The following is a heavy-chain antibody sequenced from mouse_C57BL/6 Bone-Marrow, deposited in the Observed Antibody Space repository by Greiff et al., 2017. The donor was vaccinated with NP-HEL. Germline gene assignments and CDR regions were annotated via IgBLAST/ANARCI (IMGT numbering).Heavy chain of an antibody. D-gene: IGHD2-3*01. J-gene: IGHJ4*01. CDR3: AREGYDGPYAMDY. Sequence: QVQLQQPGAELVMPGASVKLSCKASGYTFPSYWMHWVKQRPGQGLEWIGEIDPSDSYTNYNQKFKGKSTLTVDKSSSTAYMQLSSLTSEDSAVYYCAREGYDGPYAMDYWGQGTSVTVSS. CDR1: GYTFPSYW. V-gene: IGHV1-69*01. CDR2: IDPSDSYT.